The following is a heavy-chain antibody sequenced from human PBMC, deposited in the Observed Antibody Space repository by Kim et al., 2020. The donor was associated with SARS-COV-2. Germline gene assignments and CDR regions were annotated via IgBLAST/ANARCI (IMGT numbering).Heavy chain of an antibody. Sequence: TISYAASVKGRFTISRDNAKNSLYMQMNSLRDEDTAVYYCARVTDYGMDVWGQGTTVTVSS. D-gene: IGHD2-8*02. J-gene: IGHJ6*02. CDR3: ARVTDYGMDV. V-gene: IGHV3-48*02. CDR2: TI.